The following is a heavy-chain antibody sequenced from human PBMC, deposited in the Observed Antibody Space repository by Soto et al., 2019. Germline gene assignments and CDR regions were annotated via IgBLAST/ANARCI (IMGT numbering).Heavy chain of an antibody. D-gene: IGHD3-3*01. Sequence: QVQLQESGPGLVRPSQTLSLTCAVSGGSISRGGYYWSWIRQHPGKGLEWIGYIYYSGSAYYNPSLKSRVTMSVDTSKNQFSLNLRSVTAADTAVYYCARGITGLVWTGYSVVWFDPWGQGTLVIVSS. CDR1: GGSISRGGYY. J-gene: IGHJ5*02. CDR2: IYYSGSA. CDR3: ARGITGLVWTGYSVVWFDP. V-gene: IGHV4-31*11.